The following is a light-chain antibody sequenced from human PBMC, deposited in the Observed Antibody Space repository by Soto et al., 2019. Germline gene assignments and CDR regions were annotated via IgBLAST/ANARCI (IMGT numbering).Light chain of an antibody. V-gene: IGLV2-14*01. CDR1: SSDVGGYNY. Sequence: QSVLTQPASVSGSPGQSITISCTGTSSDVGGYNYVSWYQQHPGKAPKLMIYDVSNRPSGVSNRFSGSKSGNTASLTISGLQAEDEADYYCSSYTRSSTPPVFGTGTKVNVL. CDR3: SSYTRSSTPPV. CDR2: DVS. J-gene: IGLJ1*01.